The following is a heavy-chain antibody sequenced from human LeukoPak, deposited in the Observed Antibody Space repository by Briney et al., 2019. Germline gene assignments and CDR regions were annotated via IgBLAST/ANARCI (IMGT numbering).Heavy chain of an antibody. Sequence: SETLSLTCAVYGGSFSGYYWSWIRQPPGKGLEWIGEINHSGSTNYNPSLKSRVTISVDTSKNQFSLKLSSVTAADTAVYYCARLTLTGSLNWGQGTLVTASS. V-gene: IGHV4-34*01. J-gene: IGHJ4*02. CDR2: INHSGST. CDR3: ARLTLTGSLN. D-gene: IGHD7-27*01. CDR1: GGSFSGYY.